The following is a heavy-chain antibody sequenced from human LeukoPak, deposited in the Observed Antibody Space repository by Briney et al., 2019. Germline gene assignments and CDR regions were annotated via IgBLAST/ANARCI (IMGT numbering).Heavy chain of an antibody. CDR3: AXXXVXXAMVTYYYGMDV. CDR2: ISAYNGNT. Sequence: ASVKVSCKASGYTFTSYGISWVRQAPGQGLEWMGWISAYNGNTNYAQKLQGRVTMTTDTSTSTAYMELSSLRSDDTAVYYCAXXXVXXAMVTYYYGMDVWGQGTTVTVSS. V-gene: IGHV1-18*01. CDR1: GYTFTSYG. D-gene: IGHD5-18*01. J-gene: IGHJ6*02.